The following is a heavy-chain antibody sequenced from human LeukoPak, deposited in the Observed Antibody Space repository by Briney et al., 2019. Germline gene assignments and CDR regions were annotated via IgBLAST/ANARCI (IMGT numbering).Heavy chain of an antibody. J-gene: IGHJ3*02. CDR3: AREGAGAGISSDAFDI. V-gene: IGHV4-59*01. CDR2: IYYSGST. CDR1: GGSISSYY. Sequence: PSETLSLTCTVSGGSISSYYWSRIRQPPGKGLEWIGYIYYSGSTNYNPSLKSRVTISVDTSKNQFSLKLSSVTAADTAVYYCAREGAGAGISSDAFDIWGQGTMVTVSS. D-gene: IGHD6-19*01.